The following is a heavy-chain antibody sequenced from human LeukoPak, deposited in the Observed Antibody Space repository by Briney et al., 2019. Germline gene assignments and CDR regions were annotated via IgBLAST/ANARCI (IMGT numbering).Heavy chain of an antibody. Sequence: SETLSLTCTVSGGSISGGSYYWSWIRQPAGKGLEWIGRIYTSGSTNYNPSLKSRVTISVDTSKNQFSLKLSSVTAADTAVYYCARAEYYGSDPYYYYYYYMDVWGKGTTVTFSS. CDR1: GGSISGGSYY. J-gene: IGHJ6*03. D-gene: IGHD3-10*01. CDR2: IYTSGST. V-gene: IGHV4-61*02. CDR3: ARAEYYGSDPYYYYYYYMDV.